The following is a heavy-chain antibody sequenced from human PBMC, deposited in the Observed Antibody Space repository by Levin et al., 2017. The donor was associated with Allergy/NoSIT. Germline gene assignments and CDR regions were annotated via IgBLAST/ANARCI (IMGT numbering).Heavy chain of an antibody. CDR3: ARDGAASGGDFDF. CDR1: GFTFSDYY. V-gene: IGHV3-11*05. CDR2: ITSSSSHT. Sequence: GASLRLSCAASGFTFSDYYMSWIRQAPGKGLEWVSYITSSSSHTNYADSVKGRFTISRDNAKNSLDLQMNSLRAEDTAVYYCARDGAASGGDFDFWGQGTLVTVSS. D-gene: IGHD6-13*01. J-gene: IGHJ4*02.